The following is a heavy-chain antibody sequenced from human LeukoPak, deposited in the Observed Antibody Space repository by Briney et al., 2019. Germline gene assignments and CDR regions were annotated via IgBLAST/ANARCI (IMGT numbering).Heavy chain of an antibody. CDR2: ISYDGSNK. Sequence: GGSLRLSYAASGFTFSSYGIHWVRPPPAKELDGVAVISYDGSNKYYADSVQGRFTISRDNSKNTLYLQMNSLRVEDTAVYYCARGDYYGSPFDYWGQGTLVTVSS. D-gene: IGHD3-10*01. CDR1: GFTFSSYG. V-gene: IGHV3-30*03. CDR3: ARGDYYGSPFDY. J-gene: IGHJ4*02.